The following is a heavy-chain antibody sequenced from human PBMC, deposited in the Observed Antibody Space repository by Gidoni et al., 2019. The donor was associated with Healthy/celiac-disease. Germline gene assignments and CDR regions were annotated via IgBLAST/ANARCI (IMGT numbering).Heavy chain of an antibody. CDR1: GYTFTSYA. D-gene: IGHD3-22*01. CDR3: ARASRLVVVTFYYYYGMDV. CDR2: MNPNIGNT. J-gene: IGHJ6*02. V-gene: IGHV1-8*02. Sequence: QVQLVQSGAEVKNPGASAKVSCKASGYTFTSYAIHWVRQATGQGLVWMGWMNPNIGNTGYAQKFQGRVTMTRNTSISTAYMELSSLRSEDTAVYYWARASRLVVVTFYYYYGMDVWGQGTTVTVSS.